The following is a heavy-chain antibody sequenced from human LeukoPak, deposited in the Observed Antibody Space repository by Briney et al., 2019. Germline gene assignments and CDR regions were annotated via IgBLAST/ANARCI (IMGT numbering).Heavy chain of an antibody. V-gene: IGHV1-69*05. Sequence: GASVKVSCKASGGTFSSYAISWVRQAPGQGLEWMGGIIPIFGTANYAQKLQGRVTITTDESTSTAYMELSSLRSEDTAVYYCARTPVLRYFDWLLTKYYYYGMDVWGQGTTVTVSS. J-gene: IGHJ6*02. D-gene: IGHD3-9*01. CDR2: IIPIFGTA. CDR3: ARTPVLRYFDWLLTKYYYYGMDV. CDR1: GGTFSSYA.